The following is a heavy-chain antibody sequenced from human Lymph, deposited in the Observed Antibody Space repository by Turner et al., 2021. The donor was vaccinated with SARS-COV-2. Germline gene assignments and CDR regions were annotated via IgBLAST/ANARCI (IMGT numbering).Heavy chain of an antibody. CDR3: ARDVERYNDFWSGYSGGYGLDV. J-gene: IGHJ6*02. Sequence: QVQLVQSGAEVKKPGSSVKVSCTASGYTFTGYYMHWVRQAPGQGLEWMGWINPNSGGTNYAQKFQGRVTMTRDTSISTAYMELSRLRSDDTAVYYGARDVERYNDFWSGYSGGYGLDVWGQGTTVTVSS. CDR2: INPNSGGT. D-gene: IGHD3-3*01. V-gene: IGHV1-2*02. CDR1: GYTFTGYY.